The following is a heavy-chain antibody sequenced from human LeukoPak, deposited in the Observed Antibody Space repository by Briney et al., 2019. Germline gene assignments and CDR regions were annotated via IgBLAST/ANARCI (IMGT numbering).Heavy chain of an antibody. V-gene: IGHV4-30-4*01. J-gene: IGHJ4*02. CDR2: IYYRGTT. Sequence: PSETLSLTCTVSGGSFSSADYYWSWIRQPPGKGLQWIGFIYYRGTTYYSPSLKSRVTISLDPSNNQFSLNLNSVTAADTAVYYCARLRGSGGYGWDHLDFWGQGTLVTVSS. CDR3: ARLRGSGGYGWDHLDF. CDR1: GGSFSSADYY. D-gene: IGHD3-16*01.